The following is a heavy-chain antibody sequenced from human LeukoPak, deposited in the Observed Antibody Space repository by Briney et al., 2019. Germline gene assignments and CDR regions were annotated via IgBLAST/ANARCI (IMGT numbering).Heavy chain of an antibody. CDR3: ARGGDSSSWYEDVFDY. CDR1: GGTFSSYA. V-gene: IGHV1-69*13. CDR2: IIPIFGTA. Sequence: SVKVACKASGGTFSSYAISWVRQAPGQGLEWMGGIIPIFGTANYAQKFQGRVTITADESTSTAYMELSSLRSEDTAVYYCARGGDSSSWYEDVFDYWGQGTLVTVSS. D-gene: IGHD6-13*01. J-gene: IGHJ4*02.